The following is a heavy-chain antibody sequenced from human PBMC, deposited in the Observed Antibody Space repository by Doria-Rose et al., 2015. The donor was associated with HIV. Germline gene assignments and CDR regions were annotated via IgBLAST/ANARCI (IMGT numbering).Heavy chain of an antibody. CDR1: GDSISSGDSF. V-gene: IGHV4-30-4*01. CDR3: ARARNYGFPHFFDF. Sequence: QVQLQESGPGLVRPSQTLSLTCTVSGDSISSGDSFWSWIRQPPGKGREWIGYVSASGTTYYHPSIRGRLTISLDASKNQVSLSLNSVTAADTAVYYCARARNYGFPHFFDFWGQGTLVTVSS. CDR2: VSASGTT. J-gene: IGHJ4*02. D-gene: IGHD3-10*01.